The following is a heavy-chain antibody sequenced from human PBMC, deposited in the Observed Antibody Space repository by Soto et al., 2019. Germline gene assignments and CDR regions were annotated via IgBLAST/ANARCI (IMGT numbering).Heavy chain of an antibody. CDR2: IYYSGST. D-gene: IGHD6-6*01. V-gene: IGHV4-30-4*01. J-gene: IGHJ4*02. CDR3: AREYSSSLTFDY. Sequence: SETLSLTCTVSGGSISSGDYYWSWIRQPPGKGLEWIGYIYYSGSTYYNPSLKSRVTISVDTSKNQFSLKLSSVTAADTAVYYCAREYSSSLTFDYWGQGTLVTVSS. CDR1: GGSISSGDYY.